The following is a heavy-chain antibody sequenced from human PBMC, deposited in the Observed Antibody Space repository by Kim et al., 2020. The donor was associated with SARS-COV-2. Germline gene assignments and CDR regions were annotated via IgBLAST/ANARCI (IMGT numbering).Heavy chain of an antibody. Sequence: SETLSLTCTVSGGSISSYYWSWIRQPPGKGLEWIGYIYYSGSTNYNTSLKSRVTISVDTSKNQFSLKLSSVTAADTAVYYCAREAAGTGAFDIWGQGTMVTVSS. CDR3: AREAAGTGAFDI. CDR1: GGSISSYY. V-gene: IGHV4-59*01. D-gene: IGHD6-13*01. J-gene: IGHJ3*02. CDR2: IYYSGST.